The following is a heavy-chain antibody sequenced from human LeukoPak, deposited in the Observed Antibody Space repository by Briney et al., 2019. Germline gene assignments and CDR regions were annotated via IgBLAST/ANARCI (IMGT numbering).Heavy chain of an antibody. Sequence: PSETLSLTCAVYGGSFSGYYWSWIRQPPGKGLEWIEEINHSGSTNYNPSLKSRVTISVDTSKNQFSLKLSSVTAADTAVYYCARGSSSDSSGYYYVDYWGQGTLVTVSS. V-gene: IGHV4-34*01. J-gene: IGHJ4*02. CDR2: INHSGST. D-gene: IGHD3-22*01. CDR1: GGSFSGYY. CDR3: ARGSSSDSSGYYYVDY.